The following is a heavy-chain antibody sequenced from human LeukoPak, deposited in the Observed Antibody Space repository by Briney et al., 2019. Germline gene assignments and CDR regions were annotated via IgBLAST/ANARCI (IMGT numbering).Heavy chain of an antibody. CDR1: GYIFTNYG. D-gene: IGHD2-2*01. CDR3: ARDYCSSSTCQDGLFDY. CDR2: INTFNGNT. Sequence: GASVKVSCKPSGYIFTNYGLSWVRQAPGQGLEWMGWINTFNGNTSYAQSFQGRVTMTTDTSTTTAYMELTSLTSDDTAVYYCARDYCSSSTCQDGLFDYWGQGTLVTVSS. V-gene: IGHV1-18*01. J-gene: IGHJ4*02.